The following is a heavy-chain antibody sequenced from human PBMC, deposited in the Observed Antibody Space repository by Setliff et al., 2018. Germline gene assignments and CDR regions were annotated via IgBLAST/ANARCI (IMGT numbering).Heavy chain of an antibody. D-gene: IGHD2-15*01. V-gene: IGHV1-69*13. CDR1: GYTFTSYA. CDR2: IIPIFGTA. J-gene: IGHJ6*02. CDR3: ARYCSGGSCPPWDYYYGMDV. Sequence: ASVKVSCKASGYTFTSYAISWVRQAPGQGLEWMGGIIPIFGTANYAQKFQGRVTITADESTSTAYMELSSLRSEDTAVYYCARYCSGGSCPPWDYYYGMDVWGQGTTVTVSS.